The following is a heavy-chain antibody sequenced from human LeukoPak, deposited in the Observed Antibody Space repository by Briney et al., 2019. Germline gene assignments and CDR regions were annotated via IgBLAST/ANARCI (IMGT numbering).Heavy chain of an antibody. CDR2: IVVGSGNT. J-gene: IGHJ4*02. D-gene: IGHD6-19*01. CDR3: ATGSGWYSPDY. V-gene: IGHV1-58*02. Sequence: ASVKVSCKASEFTFTDSLMQWVRQARGQRLEWIGWIVVGSGNTNYAQKFQERATITRDMSTSTAYMELSSLRSEDTAVYYCATGSGWYSPDYWGQGTLVTVSS. CDR1: EFTFTDSL.